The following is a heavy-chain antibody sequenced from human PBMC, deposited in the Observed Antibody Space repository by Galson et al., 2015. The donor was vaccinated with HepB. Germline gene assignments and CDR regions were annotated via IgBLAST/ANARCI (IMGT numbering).Heavy chain of an antibody. CDR2: ISWNSGDI. V-gene: IGHV3-9*01. Sequence: SLRLSCAASGFIFDDYAVHWVQQAPGKGLEWVSGISWNSGDIGYADSMKGRFTISRDNTKSHLYLQMNSLTLEDTALYYCVKDRGQQLVLRYFDLWGRGTLVTVSS. CDR3: VKDRGQQLVLRYFDL. J-gene: IGHJ2*01. D-gene: IGHD6-13*01. CDR1: GFIFDDYA.